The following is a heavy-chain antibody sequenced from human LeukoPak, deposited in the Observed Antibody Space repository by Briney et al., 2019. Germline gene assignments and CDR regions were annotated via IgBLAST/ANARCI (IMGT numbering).Heavy chain of an antibody. CDR1: GFTFSNYR. Sequence: GGSLRLSCTASGFTFSNYRMHWVRQAPGKGLVWVSRIDNDGSTTFYADSVKGRFTISRDNAKNTLYLQMNSLRVDDTAVYYCARGRRDVWGQGTTVTVSS. V-gene: IGHV3-74*01. CDR2: IDNDGSTT. CDR3: ARGRRDV. J-gene: IGHJ6*02.